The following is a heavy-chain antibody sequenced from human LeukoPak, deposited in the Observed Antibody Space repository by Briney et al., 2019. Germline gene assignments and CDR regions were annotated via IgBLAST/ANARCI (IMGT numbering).Heavy chain of an antibody. CDR2: IRYEGSNK. Sequence: GGSLRLSRAASGFSFSSYYMHWVRQAPGKGLEGVAYIRYEGSNKYYADPVKGRFTAPRDNSKNTRYLQMNSLGAEDTAVYYCANYGNYYFYYMDVWGKGTTVTVSS. CDR1: GFSFSSYY. D-gene: IGHD4-17*01. J-gene: IGHJ6*03. V-gene: IGHV3-30*02. CDR3: ANYGNYYFYYMDV.